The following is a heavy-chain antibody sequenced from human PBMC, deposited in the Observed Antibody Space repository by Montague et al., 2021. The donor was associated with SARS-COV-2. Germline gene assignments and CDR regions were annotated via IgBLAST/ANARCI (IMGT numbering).Heavy chain of an antibody. V-gene: IGHV3-30*04. CDR3: AKEQYSSSWSDFDY. CDR2: TSYDGSKK. Sequence: SLRLSCAASGSTFSTYPMHWVRQAPGKGLEWLVVTSYDGSKKDYADSVKGRFTISRDNSENMLYLQMNSLRAEDTAVYYCAKEQYSSSWSDFDYWGQGTVVAVSS. J-gene: IGHJ4*02. D-gene: IGHD6-13*01. CDR1: GSTFSTYP.